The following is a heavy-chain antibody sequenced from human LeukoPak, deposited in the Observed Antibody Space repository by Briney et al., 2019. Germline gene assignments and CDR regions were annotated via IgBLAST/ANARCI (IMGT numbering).Heavy chain of an antibody. CDR2: IKQGGSET. Sequence: GGSLSLSCAPSGFTLSNYWMTWARHAPGKGREWVGKIKQGGSETYYADSVKGRFTISRDDAKNTLYLQMSSLKAEDTAVYYCAREGSSRYGFDHWGQGTLVTVSS. J-gene: IGHJ4*02. V-gene: IGHV3-7*04. CDR3: AREGSSRYGFDH. CDR1: GFTLSNYW. D-gene: IGHD1-14*01.